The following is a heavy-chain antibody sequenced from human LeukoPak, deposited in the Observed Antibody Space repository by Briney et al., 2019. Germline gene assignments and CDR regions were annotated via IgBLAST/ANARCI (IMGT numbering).Heavy chain of an antibody. CDR2: MNPHSGNT. V-gene: IGHV1-8*01. CDR1: GDTFTSHD. Sequence: GASVKVSCKASGDTFTSHDFNWVRQATGQGLEWMGWMNPHSGNTGYAQKFLGRVTMTRNTSISTAYMELSSLRTEDTAVYFCASGSVTMVRGVIMRGNWFDPWGQGTLVTVSS. J-gene: IGHJ5*02. CDR3: ASGSVTMVRGVIMRGNWFDP. D-gene: IGHD3-10*01.